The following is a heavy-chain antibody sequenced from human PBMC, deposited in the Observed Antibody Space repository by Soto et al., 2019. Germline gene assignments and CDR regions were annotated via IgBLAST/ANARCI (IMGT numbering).Heavy chain of an antibody. Sequence: GGSLRLSCAASGFMFSGYSMNWVRQAPGKGLEWVSSISGGSSYIYYADSVRGRFTISRDNAKNSLYLQMDSLRAEDTAVYYCARDPSDLWEPDQYFQYWGRGTSVTVSS. CDR3: ARDPSDLWEPDQYFQY. CDR2: ISGGSSYI. CDR1: GFMFSGYS. V-gene: IGHV3-21*01. J-gene: IGHJ1*01. D-gene: IGHD1-26*01.